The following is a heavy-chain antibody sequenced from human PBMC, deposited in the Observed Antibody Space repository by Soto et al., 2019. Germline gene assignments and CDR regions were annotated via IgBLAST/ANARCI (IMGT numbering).Heavy chain of an antibody. J-gene: IGHJ6*02. CDR1: GFTFSSYG. V-gene: IGHV3-30*18. CDR3: AKDRWELPYYYYYYGMDV. D-gene: IGHD1-26*01. CDR2: ISYDGSNK. Sequence: PGGSLRLSCAASGFTFSSYGMHWVRQAPGKGLEWVAVISYDGSNKYYADSVKGRFTISRDNSKNTLYLQMNSLRAEDTAAYYCAKDRWELPYYYYYYGMDVWGQGTTVTVSS.